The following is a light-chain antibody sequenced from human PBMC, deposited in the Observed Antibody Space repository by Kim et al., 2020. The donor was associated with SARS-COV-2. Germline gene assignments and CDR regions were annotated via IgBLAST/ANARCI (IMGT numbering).Light chain of an antibody. CDR2: GKN. Sequence: SSELTQDPVVSVALGQTVRITCQGDSLRSYYASWYQQKPGQAPVLVIYGKNNRPSGIPDRFSGSSSGNTASLTITGAQAEDEADYYCNSRDSSGNHPPWVFGGGTQLTVL. CDR1: SLRSYY. CDR3: NSRDSSGNHPPWV. J-gene: IGLJ3*02. V-gene: IGLV3-19*01.